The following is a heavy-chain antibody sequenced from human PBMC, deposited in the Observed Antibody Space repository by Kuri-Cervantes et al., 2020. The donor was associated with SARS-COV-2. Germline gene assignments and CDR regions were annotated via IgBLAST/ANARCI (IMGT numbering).Heavy chain of an antibody. CDR3: AKDQNLDVVVVPAA. V-gene: IGHV3-23*01. CDR2: ISGSGGTT. J-gene: IGHJ5*02. D-gene: IGHD2-15*01. CDR1: GGSISSSSYY. Sequence: GGSLRLSCIVSGGSISSSSYYWGWIRQPPGKGLEWVSTISGSGGTTFYADSVKGRFTISRDNSKNTLYLQMNSLKAEDTAVYYCAKDQNLDVVVVPAAWGQGSLVTVSS.